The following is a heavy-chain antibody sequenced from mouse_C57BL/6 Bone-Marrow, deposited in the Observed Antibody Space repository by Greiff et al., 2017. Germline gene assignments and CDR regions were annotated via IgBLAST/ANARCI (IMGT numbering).Heavy chain of an antibody. CDR2: IDPENGDT. Sequence: VQLQQSGPELVRPGASVKLSCTASGFTIKDDYMHWVKQRPEQGLEWIGWIDPENGDTEYASKFQGKATITADTSSNTAYMQLSSLTSEDTAVYYCTTDYYGYYAMDYWGQGTSVTVSS. J-gene: IGHJ4*01. CDR3: TTDYYGYYAMDY. D-gene: IGHD1-1*01. CDR1: GFTIKDDY. V-gene: IGHV14-4*01.